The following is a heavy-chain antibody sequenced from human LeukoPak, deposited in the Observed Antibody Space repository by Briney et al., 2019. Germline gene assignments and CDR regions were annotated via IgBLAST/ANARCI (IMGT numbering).Heavy chain of an antibody. CDR1: GGTFSSYA. D-gene: IGHD3-22*01. CDR2: IIPILGTA. V-gene: IGHV1-69*13. CDR3: ARDPGDYYDSSGLPDGY. Sequence: GASVKVSCKASGGTFSSYAISWVRQAPGQGLEWMGGIIPILGTANYAQKFQGRVTITADESTSTAYMELSSLRSEDTAVYYCARDPGDYYDSSGLPDGYWGQGTLVTVSS. J-gene: IGHJ4*02.